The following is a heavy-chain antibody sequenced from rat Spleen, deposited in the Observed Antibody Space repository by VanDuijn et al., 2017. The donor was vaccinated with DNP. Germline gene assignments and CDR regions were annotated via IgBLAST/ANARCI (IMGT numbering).Heavy chain of an antibody. Sequence: EVQLVESGGGLVQPGRSLKLSCAASGFTFSNYNMAWVRQAPKKGLEWVATISSSGSTTYYSDSVKGRFTISRDNAKNSLYLQMNSLTSEDTATYYCARQRVMYTTATGFAYWGQGTLVTVSS. J-gene: IGHJ3*01. CDR1: GFTFSNYN. D-gene: IGHD1-6*01. V-gene: IGHV5-7*01. CDR2: ISSSGSTT. CDR3: ARQRVMYTTATGFAY.